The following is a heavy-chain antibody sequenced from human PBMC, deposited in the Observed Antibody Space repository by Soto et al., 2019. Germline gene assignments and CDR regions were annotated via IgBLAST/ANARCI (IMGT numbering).Heavy chain of an antibody. V-gene: IGHV3-33*01. CDR3: ARAEISTVTTDY. D-gene: IGHD4-17*01. CDR1: GFTFSSYG. CDR2: IWYDGSNK. Sequence: GGSLRLSCAASGFTFSSYGMHWVRQAPGKGLEWVAVIWYDGSNKYYADSVKGRFTISRDNSKNTLYLQMNSLRAEDTAVYYCARAEISTVTTDYWGQGTLVTVSS. J-gene: IGHJ4*02.